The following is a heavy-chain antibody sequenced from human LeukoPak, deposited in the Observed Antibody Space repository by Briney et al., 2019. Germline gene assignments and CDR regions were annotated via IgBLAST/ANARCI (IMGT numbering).Heavy chain of an antibody. CDR3: TGNYYGSGSYADFDY. CDR1: GFTFSGSA. J-gene: IGHJ4*02. Sequence: GGSLRLSCAASGFTFSGSALHWVRQASGKGLEWVGRIRSTANGYATAYAASVKGRVTISRDDSKNTAYLQMDSLKTEDTAVYYCTGNYYGSGSYADFDYWGQGTLVTVSS. V-gene: IGHV3-73*01. CDR2: IRSTANGYAT. D-gene: IGHD3-10*01.